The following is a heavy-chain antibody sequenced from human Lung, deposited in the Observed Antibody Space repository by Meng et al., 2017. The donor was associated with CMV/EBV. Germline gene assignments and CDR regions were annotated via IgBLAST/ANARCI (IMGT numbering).Heavy chain of an antibody. Sequence: GESXKISCSASGFSFRNYAMHWVRQAPDTGLEWVAFVSVDGGNTYYGDSVKGRFTISRDNSKDTLFLQMNSLTPSDTGVYYCAKGRSSGIVITSLAEYNWFDPXGQGXLVTVSS. CDR2: VSVDGGNT. J-gene: IGHJ5*02. D-gene: IGHD3-16*01. CDR3: AKGRSSGIVITSLAEYNWFDP. CDR1: GFSFRNYA. V-gene: IGHV3-30*18.